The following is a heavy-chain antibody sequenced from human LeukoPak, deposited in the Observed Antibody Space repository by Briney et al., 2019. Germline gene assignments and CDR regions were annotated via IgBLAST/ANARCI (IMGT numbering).Heavy chain of an antibody. CDR1: GFTVSSNY. V-gene: IGHV3-53*01. Sequence: PGGSLRLSCAASGFTVSSNYMSWVRQAPGKGLEWVSVIYSGGSTYYADSVKGRFTISRDNSKNTLYLQMNSLRAEDTAVYYCARDRHCSGGSCSVQSYGYWGQGTLVTVSS. CDR3: ARDRHCSGGSCSVQSYGY. J-gene: IGHJ4*02. D-gene: IGHD2-15*01. CDR2: IYSGGST.